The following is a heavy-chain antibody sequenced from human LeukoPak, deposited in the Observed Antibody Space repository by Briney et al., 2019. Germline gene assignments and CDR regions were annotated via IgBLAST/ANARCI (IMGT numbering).Heavy chain of an antibody. J-gene: IGHJ4*02. CDR1: GYTFTGYY. D-gene: IGHD3-22*01. CDR2: INPNSGGT. V-gene: IGHV1-2*06. CDR3: ASVRYYDSSGYRSDY. Sequence: ASVNVSCKASGYTFTGYYMHWVRQAPGQGLEWMGRINPNSGGTNYAQKFQGRVTMTRDTSISTAYMELSRLRSDDTAVYYCASVRYYDSSGYRSDYWGQGTLVTVSS.